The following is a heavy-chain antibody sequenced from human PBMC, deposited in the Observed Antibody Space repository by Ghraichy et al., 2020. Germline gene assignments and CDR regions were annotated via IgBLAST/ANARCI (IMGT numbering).Heavy chain of an antibody. J-gene: IGHJ5*02. V-gene: IGHV4-61*08. CDR2: LYYSGST. Sequence: SETLSLTCTVSGGSVSSGDYYWSWIRQPPGKGLEWIGYLYYSGSTNYNPSLKSRVSISVDTSKNQFSLKLSSVTAADTAVYYCARDGGDYGAYNWFDPWGQETLVTVLS. CDR1: GGSVSSGDYY. CDR3: ARDGGDYGAYNWFDP. D-gene: IGHD4-17*01.